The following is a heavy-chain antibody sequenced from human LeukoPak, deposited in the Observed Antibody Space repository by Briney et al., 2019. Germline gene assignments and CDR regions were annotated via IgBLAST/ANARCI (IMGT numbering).Heavy chain of an antibody. CDR3: ARDLEIVDD. CDR1: GFTFSSYS. CDR2: MSSSSRTI. J-gene: IGHJ4*02. D-gene: IGHD2/OR15-2a*01. Sequence: GGSLRLSCAASGFTFSSYSMNWVRQAPGKGLEGGSYMSSSSRTIYYADSVKGRFTISRDNAKNSLYLPMNSLRAEDTAVYYCARDLEIVDDWGQGTLVTVSS. V-gene: IGHV3-48*04.